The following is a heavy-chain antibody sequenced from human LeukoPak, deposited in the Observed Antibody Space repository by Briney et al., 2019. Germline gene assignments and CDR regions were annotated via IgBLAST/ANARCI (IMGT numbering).Heavy chain of an antibody. V-gene: IGHV4-59*01. J-gene: IGHJ3*02. D-gene: IGHD3-22*01. CDR1: GGSISNYY. Sequence: SETLSLTCTVSGGSISNYYWSWIRQSPGTGLEWIGYIYYSGSTNYNPSLKSRVTISVDTSKNQFSLKLSSVTAADTAVYYCARHYDSSGYRAFHIWGQGTMVTVSS. CDR3: ARHYDSSGYRAFHI. CDR2: IYYSGST.